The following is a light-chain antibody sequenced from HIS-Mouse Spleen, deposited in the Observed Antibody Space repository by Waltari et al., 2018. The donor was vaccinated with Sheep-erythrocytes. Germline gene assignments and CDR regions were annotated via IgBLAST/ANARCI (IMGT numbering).Light chain of an antibody. V-gene: IGKV3-11*01. J-gene: IGKJ2*01. CDR2: DAS. CDR1: PSVSSY. CDR3: QQRSNWYT. Sequence: EIVLTQSPATLSLSPGERATLSCRASPSVSSYLAWYQQKPGQAPRLLIYDASNRATGIPARFSGSGSGTDFTLTISSLEPEDFAVYYCQQRSNWYTFGQGTKL.